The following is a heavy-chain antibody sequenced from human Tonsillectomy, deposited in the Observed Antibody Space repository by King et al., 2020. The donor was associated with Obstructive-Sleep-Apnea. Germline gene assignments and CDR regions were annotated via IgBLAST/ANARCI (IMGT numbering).Heavy chain of an antibody. CDR1: GGSISSYY. D-gene: IGHD3-9*01. Sequence: PLQESGPGLVKPSETLSLTCTVSGGSISSYYWSWIRQPPGKGLEWIGYIYYSGSTNYNPSLKSRVTISVDTSKNQFSLKLSSVTAADTAVYYCARLNRVRYFDWSYYYYYGMDVWGQGTTVTVSS. J-gene: IGHJ6*02. CDR2: IYYSGST. CDR3: ARLNRVRYFDWSYYYYYGMDV. V-gene: IGHV4-59*01.